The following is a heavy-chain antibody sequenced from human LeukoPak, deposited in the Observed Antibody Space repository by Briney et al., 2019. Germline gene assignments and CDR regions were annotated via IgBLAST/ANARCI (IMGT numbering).Heavy chain of an antibody. D-gene: IGHD3-10*01. CDR3: ARDRNDLGEPDAFDI. CDR2: IYYSGST. V-gene: IGHV4-59*01. Sequence: SETLSLTCTVSGGSISSYYWSWIRQPPGKGLEWIGYIYYSGSTNYNPSLKSRVTISVDTSKNQFSLKLSSVTAADTAAYYCARDRNDLGEPDAFDIWGQGTMVTVSS. J-gene: IGHJ3*02. CDR1: GGSISSYY.